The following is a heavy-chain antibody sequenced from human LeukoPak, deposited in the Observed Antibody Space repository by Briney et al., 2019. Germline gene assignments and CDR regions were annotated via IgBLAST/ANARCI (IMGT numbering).Heavy chain of an antibody. CDR2: ISSSSTYI. CDR3: ARDRAMDV. CDR1: GFTFSSYS. Sequence: GGSLRLSCAASGFTFSSYSVNWVRQAPGKGLEWVSSISSSSTYIYYADSVKGRFTISRDNAKNSLYLQMNSLRAEDTALYHCARDRAMDVWGKGTTVTVSS. J-gene: IGHJ6*03. D-gene: IGHD3-10*01. V-gene: IGHV3-21*04.